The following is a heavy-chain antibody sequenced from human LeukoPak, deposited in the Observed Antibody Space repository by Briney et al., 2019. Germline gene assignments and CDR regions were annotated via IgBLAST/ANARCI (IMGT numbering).Heavy chain of an antibody. CDR3: ARASYYYDTSGLGAFDI. CDR2: INWDGSRI. J-gene: IGHJ3*02. D-gene: IGHD3-22*01. CDR1: GFTFDDHA. V-gene: IGHV3-9*01. Sequence: GGSPRLSCAASGFTFDDHAMYWVRQVPGKGLEWVSGINWDGSRIGYADAVRGRFTISRDSAKNSLYLQMNSLRAEDTALYYCARASYYYDTSGLGAFDIWGQGTLVTVSS.